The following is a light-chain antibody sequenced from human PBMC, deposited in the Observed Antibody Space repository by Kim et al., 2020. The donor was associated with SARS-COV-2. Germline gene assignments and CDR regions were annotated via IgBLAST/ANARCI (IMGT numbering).Light chain of an antibody. CDR2: DVS. CDR3: SSYTSSSTLV. Sequence: GQSSTVSCTGTGSDVGGYNYVSWYQQHPGKAPKLMIYDVSHRPSGVSNRVSGSKSGNTASLTISGLQAEDEADYYCSSYTSSSTLVFGTGTKVTVL. J-gene: IGLJ1*01. V-gene: IGLV2-14*03. CDR1: GSDVGGYNY.